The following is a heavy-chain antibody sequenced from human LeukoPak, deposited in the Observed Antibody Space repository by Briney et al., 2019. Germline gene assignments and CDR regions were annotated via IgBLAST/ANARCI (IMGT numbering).Heavy chain of an antibody. Sequence: GGSLRLSCAASGFTFDDYAMHWVRHAPGKGLEWVSGISWNSVSIGYADSVKGRFTISRDNAKNSLYLQMNSLRAEDTALYYCAKAPISGTYYNGRNYFDYWGQGTLTTVSS. V-gene: IGHV3-9*01. J-gene: IGHJ4*02. CDR3: AKAPISGTYYNGRNYFDY. CDR1: GFTFDDYA. D-gene: IGHD3-10*01. CDR2: ISWNSVSI.